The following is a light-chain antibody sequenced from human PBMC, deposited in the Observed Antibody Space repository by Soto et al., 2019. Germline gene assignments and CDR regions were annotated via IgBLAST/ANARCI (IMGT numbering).Light chain of an antibody. J-gene: IGLJ1*01. Sequence: SALAQPASGSGAAGQSITITCTGTSGDVGGYNLVSWYQQHPGKAPKLMIYEVTERPSGVSNRFSGSKSGNTASLTISGLQPDDEADYYCCSYAGNSEVFGTGTKVTVL. V-gene: IGLV2-23*02. CDR2: EVT. CDR3: CSYAGNSEV. CDR1: SGDVGGYNL.